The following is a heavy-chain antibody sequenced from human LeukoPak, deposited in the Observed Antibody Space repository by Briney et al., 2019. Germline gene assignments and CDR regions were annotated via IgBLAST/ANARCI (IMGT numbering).Heavy chain of an antibody. CDR2: IYYSATT. V-gene: IGHV4-39*01. D-gene: IGHD3-22*01. Sequence: PSETLSLTCTVSGGSISSSSYYWGWIRQPPGKGLEWIGSIYYSATTYYNPSLKSRVNISVDTSKNQFSLKLSSVSAADTAVYYCARSSGYLFDPWGQGTLVTVSS. CDR3: ARSSGYLFDP. CDR1: GGSISSSSYY. J-gene: IGHJ5*02.